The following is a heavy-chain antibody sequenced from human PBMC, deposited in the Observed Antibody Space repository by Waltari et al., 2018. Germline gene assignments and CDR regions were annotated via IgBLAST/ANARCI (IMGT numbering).Heavy chain of an antibody. J-gene: IGHJ5*02. V-gene: IGHV4-38-2*01. Sequence: QVQLQESGPGLVKPSETLSLTCAVSGYSISSGYYWGWIRQPPGKGLEWIGSIYHSGSTYYHPSLKSRVTISVDTSKNQFSLKLSSVTAADTAVYYCARQIGEVTIFGVVIQNWFDPWGQGTLVTVSS. CDR2: IYHSGST. CDR3: ARQIGEVTIFGVVIQNWFDP. D-gene: IGHD3-3*01. CDR1: GYSISSGYY.